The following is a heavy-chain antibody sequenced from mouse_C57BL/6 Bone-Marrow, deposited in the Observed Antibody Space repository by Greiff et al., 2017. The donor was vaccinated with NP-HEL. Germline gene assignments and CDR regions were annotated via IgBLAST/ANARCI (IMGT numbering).Heavy chain of an antibody. CDR3: ARQDSGLLPPY. D-gene: IGHD2-3*01. V-gene: IGHV5-9*01. J-gene: IGHJ3*01. CDR2: ISGGGGNT. CDR1: GFTFSSYT. Sequence: EVKLMESGGGLVKPGGSLKLSCAASGFTFSSYTMSWVRQTPEKRLEWVATISGGGGNTYYPDSVKGRFTISRDNAKNTLYLQMSSLRSEDTALYYCARQDSGLLPPYWGQGTLVTVSA.